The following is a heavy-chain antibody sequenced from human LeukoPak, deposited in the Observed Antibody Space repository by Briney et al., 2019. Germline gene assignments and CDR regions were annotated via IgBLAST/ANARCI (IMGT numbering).Heavy chain of an antibody. D-gene: IGHD6-13*01. CDR2: INPNSGGT. Sequence: ASVKVSCKACGYTFTDYYMHWVRQAPGQGLEWMGWINPNSGGTKYAQKFQGRVTMTRATSISTAYMELSRLRSDDTAVYYCARAGSSWSNWIDPWGQGTLVTVPS. V-gene: IGHV1-2*02. CDR1: GYTFTDYY. CDR3: ARAGSSWSNWIDP. J-gene: IGHJ5*02.